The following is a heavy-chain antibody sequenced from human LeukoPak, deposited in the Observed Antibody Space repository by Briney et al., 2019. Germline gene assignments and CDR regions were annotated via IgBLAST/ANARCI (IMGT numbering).Heavy chain of an antibody. D-gene: IGHD6-13*01. CDR2: ISWNSGSI. Sequence: GRSLRLSCAASGFTFDDYAMHWVRQAPGKGLEWVSGISWNSGSIGYADSVKGRFTISRDNAENSLYLQMNSLRAEDMALYYCAKDMSRGQQLVLDYWGQGTLVTVSS. CDR1: GFTFDDYA. J-gene: IGHJ4*02. CDR3: AKDMSRGQQLVLDY. V-gene: IGHV3-9*03.